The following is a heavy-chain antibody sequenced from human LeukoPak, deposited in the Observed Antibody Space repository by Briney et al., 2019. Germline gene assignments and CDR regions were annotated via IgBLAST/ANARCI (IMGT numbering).Heavy chain of an antibody. D-gene: IGHD2-15*01. V-gene: IGHV1-46*01. CDR3: ARDHGYCSGGSCADY. Sequence: ASVKVSCKASGYTFTSYYMHWVRQAPGQGLEWMGIINPSGGSTSYAQKFQGRVTMTRDMSTSTVYMELSSLRSEVTAVYYCARDHGYCSGGSCADYWGQGTLVTVSS. CDR1: GYTFTSYY. CDR2: INPSGGST. J-gene: IGHJ4*02.